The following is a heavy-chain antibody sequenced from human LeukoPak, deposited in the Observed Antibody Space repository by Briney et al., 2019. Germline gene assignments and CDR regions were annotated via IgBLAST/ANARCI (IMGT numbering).Heavy chain of an antibody. CDR3: ARAGSSAYLIDY. D-gene: IGHD3-22*01. CDR1: GDSISTYY. V-gene: IGHV4-59*01. CDR2: IYHSGST. J-gene: IGHJ4*02. Sequence: PSETLSLTCTVSGDSISTYYWNWIRQPPGKGLEWIGYIYHSGSTSYNPSLKSRVTISVDTSKNQFSLKLTSVTAADTAVYYCARAGSSAYLIDYWGQGTLVTVSS.